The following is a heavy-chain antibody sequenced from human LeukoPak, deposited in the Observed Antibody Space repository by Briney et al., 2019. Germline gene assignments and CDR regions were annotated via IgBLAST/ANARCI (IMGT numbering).Heavy chain of an antibody. CDR1: GFTFSSYA. D-gene: IGHD1-1*01. J-gene: IGHJ4*02. Sequence: PGGSLRLSCSASGFTFSSYAIQWVRQAPGEGLEYVSGISSNGGSTYNAASVKGRFTISRDNSKNTVYLQMSSLRAEDTALYYCVKRTGLYFDYWGQGTLVTVSS. CDR2: ISSNGGST. V-gene: IGHV3-64D*09. CDR3: VKRTGLYFDY.